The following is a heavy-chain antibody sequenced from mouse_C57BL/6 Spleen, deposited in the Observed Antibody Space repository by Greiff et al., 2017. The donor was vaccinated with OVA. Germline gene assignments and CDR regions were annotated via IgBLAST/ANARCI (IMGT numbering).Heavy chain of an antibody. V-gene: IGHV1-77*01. CDR2: IGPGSGST. CDR3: ARSEKLGGYYFDY. Sequence: VKLMESGAELVKPGASVKISCKASGYTFTDYYINWVKQRPGQGLEWIGKIGPGSGSTYYNEKFKGKATLTAAKASSTAYMQLSSLTSEDSAVYFCARSEKLGGYYFDYWGQGTTLTVSS. CDR1: GYTFTDYY. J-gene: IGHJ2*01. D-gene: IGHD4-1*01.